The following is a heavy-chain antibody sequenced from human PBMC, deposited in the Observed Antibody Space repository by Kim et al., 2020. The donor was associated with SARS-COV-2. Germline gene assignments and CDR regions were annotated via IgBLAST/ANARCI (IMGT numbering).Heavy chain of an antibody. CDR2: FDPEDGET. J-gene: IGHJ4*02. D-gene: IGHD3-10*01. CDR1: GYTLTELS. Sequence: ASVKVSCKVSGYTLTELSMHWVRQAPGKGLEWMGGFDPEDGETIYAQKFQGRVTMTEDTSTDTAYMELSSLRSEDTAVYYCATGDSSLHYYGSGSYYLYWGQGTLVTVSS. CDR3: ATGDSSLHYYGSGSYYLY. V-gene: IGHV1-24*01.